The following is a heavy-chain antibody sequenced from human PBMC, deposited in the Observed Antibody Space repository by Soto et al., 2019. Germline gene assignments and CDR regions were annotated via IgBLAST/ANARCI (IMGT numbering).Heavy chain of an antibody. D-gene: IGHD3-16*01. V-gene: IGHV4-39*01. CDR3: ARRGGDFFDI. J-gene: IGHJ3*02. CDR2: IYYSGSS. CDR1: GGSISSSSYY. Sequence: SSETLSLTCTVSGGSISSSSYYWGWIRQPPGKGLEWIGNIYYSGSSYYNPSLKSRVAISVHTSKNQFSLNLSSVTAADTAVYYCARRGGDFFDIWGQGTMVTVSS.